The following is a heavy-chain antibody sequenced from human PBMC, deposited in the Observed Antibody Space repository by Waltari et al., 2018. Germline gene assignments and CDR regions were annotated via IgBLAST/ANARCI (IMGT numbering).Heavy chain of an antibody. CDR2: IIPILGIA. D-gene: IGHD6-13*01. Sequence: QVQLVQSGAEVKKPGSSVKVSCKASGGTFSSYTISWVRQAPGQGLEWMGRIIPILGIANYAQKFQGRVTITADKSTSTAYMELNSLRAEDTAVYYCARGRIPGIAASLDYWGQGTLVTVSS. CDR3: ARGRIPGIAASLDY. CDR1: GGTFSSYT. J-gene: IGHJ4*02. V-gene: IGHV1-69*02.